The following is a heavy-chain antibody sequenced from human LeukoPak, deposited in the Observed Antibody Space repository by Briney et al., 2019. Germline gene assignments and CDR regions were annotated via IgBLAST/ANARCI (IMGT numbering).Heavy chain of an antibody. CDR2: ISSSSFKI. Sequence: GRSLRLSCAASGFTFVRYAMNWVRQAPGKGLEWVSYISSSSFKIGYADSVKGRFTISRDNSKNSLYLQMDSPRVEDTAVYYCVRDPSYGSSWYYYMDVWGKGTTVTVSS. V-gene: IGHV3-48*04. CDR1: GFTFVRYA. D-gene: IGHD6-13*01. J-gene: IGHJ6*03. CDR3: VRDPSYGSSWYYYMDV.